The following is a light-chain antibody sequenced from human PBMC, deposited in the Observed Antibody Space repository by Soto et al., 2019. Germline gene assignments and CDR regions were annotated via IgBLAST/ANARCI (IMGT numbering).Light chain of an antibody. V-gene: IGLV2-14*01. CDR3: SSYTSSSTVV. CDR2: DVS. Sequence: QSVLTQPASVSGSPGQSITISCTGTSSDVGGYNYVSWYQQHPGKAPQLMIYDVSNRPSGVSNRFSGSKYGNTASLTISGLQAEDEADYYCSSYTSSSTVVFGGGTKLTVL. CDR1: SSDVGGYNY. J-gene: IGLJ2*01.